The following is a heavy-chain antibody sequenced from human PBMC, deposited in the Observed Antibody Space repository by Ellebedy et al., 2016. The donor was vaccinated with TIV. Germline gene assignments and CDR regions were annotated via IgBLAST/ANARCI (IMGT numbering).Heavy chain of an antibody. CDR1: GFTFSSYA. CDR2: ISGSGANT. V-gene: IGHV3-23*01. J-gene: IGHJ4*02. Sequence: GGSLRLSCAASGFTFSSYAMSWVRQAPGKKLEWVSGISGSGANTYYADSVKGRFIISRDNSKNTLSLQLISLRAEDTAVYYCAKEHYDGSGHTWFSDYWGQGNLVTVSS. CDR3: AKEHYDGSGHTWFSDY. D-gene: IGHD3-22*01.